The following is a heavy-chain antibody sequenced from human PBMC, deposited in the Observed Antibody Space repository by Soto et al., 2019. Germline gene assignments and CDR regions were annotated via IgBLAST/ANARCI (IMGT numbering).Heavy chain of an antibody. CDR2: IYSGGST. V-gene: IGHV3-53*01. CDR3: ARDRQIWFGELLYRSHFDY. J-gene: IGHJ4*02. D-gene: IGHD3-10*01. CDR1: GFTVSSNY. Sequence: GGSLRLSCAASGFTVSSNYMSWVRQAPGKGLEWVSVIYSGGSTYYADSVKGRFTISRDNSKNTLYLQMNSLRAEDTAVYYCARDRQIWFGELLYRSHFDYWGQGTLVTVSS.